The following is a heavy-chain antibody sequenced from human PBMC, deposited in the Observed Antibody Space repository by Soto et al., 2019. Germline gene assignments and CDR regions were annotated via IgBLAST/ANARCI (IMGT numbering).Heavy chain of an antibody. CDR1: GFTFSNAW. J-gene: IGHJ4*02. CDR3: TTGLSNGYYNFDY. D-gene: IGHD3-22*01. CDR2: IKGEADGGTT. Sequence: GGSLRLSCAASGFTFSNAWMSWFRQAPGKGLEWVGRIKGEADGGTTDYAAPVKGRITISRDHSKDTLYLHMNSLKTEDTAVYYCTTGLSNGYYNFDYWGQGTPVTVSS. V-gene: IGHV3-15*01.